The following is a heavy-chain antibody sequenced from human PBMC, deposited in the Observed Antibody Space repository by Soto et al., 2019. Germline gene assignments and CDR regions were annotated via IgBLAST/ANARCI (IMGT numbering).Heavy chain of an antibody. D-gene: IGHD6-13*01. Sequence: PSETLSLTCAVYGGSISGYYCCWIRQPPGKGLGRVGEINNSGSTNYNPSLKSPVTISVDTSKNQFSLKLSSVTAADTAVYYCAREDSSSWPFYYYGMDVWGQGTTVTVSS. V-gene: IGHV4-34*01. CDR2: INNSGST. J-gene: IGHJ6*02. CDR3: AREDSSSWPFYYYGMDV. CDR1: GGSISGYY.